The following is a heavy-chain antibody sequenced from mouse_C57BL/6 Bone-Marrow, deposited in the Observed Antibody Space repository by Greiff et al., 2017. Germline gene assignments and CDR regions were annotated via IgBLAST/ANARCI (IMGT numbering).Heavy chain of an antibody. Sequence: QVQLKESGPGLVAPSQSLSITCTVSGFSLPSYGVDWVRPPPGTGLEWLGVIWGGGSPHYHSALMSRLSISKDNSKSQVFLKMNSLQTDDTAMYYCAKHEQGLWFADGGQGTLVTVSA. J-gene: IGHJ3*01. CDR3: AKHEQGLWFAD. V-gene: IGHV2-9*01. CDR1: GFSLPSYG. D-gene: IGHD3-3*01. CDR2: IWGGGSP.